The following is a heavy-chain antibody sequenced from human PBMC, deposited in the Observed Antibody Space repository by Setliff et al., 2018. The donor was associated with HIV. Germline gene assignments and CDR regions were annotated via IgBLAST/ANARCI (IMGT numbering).Heavy chain of an antibody. Sequence: LSLTFTVSVGSIRSYYWTWIRQPPGKGLEWIGYIYYSGITKYNPSLTSRVTISLDASRNQFSLELISVTAADTAVYYCAGGPGTTSIDYWGQGTLVTVSS. J-gene: IGHJ4*02. V-gene: IGHV4-59*12. D-gene: IGHD1-26*01. CDR1: VGSIRSYY. CDR3: AGGPGTTSIDY. CDR2: IYYSGIT.